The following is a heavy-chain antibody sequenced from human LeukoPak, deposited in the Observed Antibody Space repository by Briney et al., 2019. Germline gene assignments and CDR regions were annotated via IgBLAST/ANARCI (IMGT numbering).Heavy chain of an antibody. D-gene: IGHD3-3*01. CDR1: GFTFGNAW. CDR2: IKSKTDGGTT. V-gene: IGHV3-15*01. J-gene: IGHJ4*02. CDR3: TTAPVKGFLEWLWGDY. Sequence: GGSLRLSCAASGFTFGNAWMSWVRQAPGKGLEWVGRIKSKTDGGTTDYAAPVKGRFTISRDDSKNTLYLQMNSLKTEDTAVYYCTTAPVKGFLEWLWGDYWGQGTLVTVSS.